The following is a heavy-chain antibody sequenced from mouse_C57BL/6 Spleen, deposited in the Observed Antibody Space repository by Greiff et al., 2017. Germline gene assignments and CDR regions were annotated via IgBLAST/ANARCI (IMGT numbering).Heavy chain of an antibody. D-gene: IGHD2-5*01. Sequence: QVQLQQPGAELVMPGASVKLSCKASGYTFTSYWMRWVKQRPGQGLEWIGEIDPSDSYTNYNQKFKGKSTLTVDKSSSTAYMQLSSLTSEDSAVYYCARWGDYSNPVHFDYWGQGTTLTVSS. J-gene: IGHJ2*01. CDR3: ARWGDYSNPVHFDY. CDR1: GYTFTSYW. V-gene: IGHV1-69*01. CDR2: IDPSDSYT.